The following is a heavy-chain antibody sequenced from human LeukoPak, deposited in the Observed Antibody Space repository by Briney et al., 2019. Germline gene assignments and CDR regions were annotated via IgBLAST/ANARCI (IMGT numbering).Heavy chain of an antibody. Sequence: ASVKVSCKASGYTFTSYGISWVRQAPGQGLEWMGWISAYNGNTNYAQKLQGRVTMTTDTSTSTAYMELRSLRSDDTAVYYCAREGDLVGATGYYFDYWGQGTLVTVSS. CDR1: GYTFTSYG. V-gene: IGHV1-18*01. CDR2: ISAYNGNT. CDR3: AREGDLVGATGYYFDY. J-gene: IGHJ4*02. D-gene: IGHD1-26*01.